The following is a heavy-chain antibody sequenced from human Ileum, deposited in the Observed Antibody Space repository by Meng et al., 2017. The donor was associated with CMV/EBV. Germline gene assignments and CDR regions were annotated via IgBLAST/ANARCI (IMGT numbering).Heavy chain of an antibody. CDR1: GFTFSSYA. D-gene: IGHD2-2*01. J-gene: IGHJ6*02. Sequence: GGSLRLSCAASGFTFSSYAMHWVRQAPGKGLEWVAVISYDGSNKYYADSVKVRFTISRDNSKNTLYLQMNSLRAEDTAVYYCAREGPWYQLRQHYYGMDVWGQGTTVTVSS. V-gene: IGHV3-30*04. CDR3: AREGPWYQLRQHYYGMDV. CDR2: ISYDGSNK.